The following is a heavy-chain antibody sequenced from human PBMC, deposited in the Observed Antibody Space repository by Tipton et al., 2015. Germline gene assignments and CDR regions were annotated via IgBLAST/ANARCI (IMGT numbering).Heavy chain of an antibody. J-gene: IGHJ3*01. Sequence: TLSLTCAVSGYSISSGYHWGWIRQPPGKGLEWIVSLYYNDNIYYNPSLQSRVAMSADTSRNQFSLNLTSVTAADTSVYYCVRPANHGFDVWGQGTMVTVSS. CDR1: GYSISSGYH. CDR3: VRPANHGFDV. V-gene: IGHV4-38-2*01. CDR2: LYYNDNI.